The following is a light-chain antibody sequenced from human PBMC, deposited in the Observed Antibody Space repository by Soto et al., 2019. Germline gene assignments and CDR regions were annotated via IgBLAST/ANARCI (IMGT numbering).Light chain of an antibody. CDR3: QQRSNWPPIT. CDR2: DAS. J-gene: IGKJ5*01. CDR1: PSVSSY. Sequence: EILFTQSPATLSLSPGERATPSCRASPSVSSYLAWYQQKPGQAPRLLIYDASNRATGIPARFSGSGSGTDFTLTISSLEPEDFAVYYCQQRSNWPPITFGQGTRLEIK. V-gene: IGKV3-11*01.